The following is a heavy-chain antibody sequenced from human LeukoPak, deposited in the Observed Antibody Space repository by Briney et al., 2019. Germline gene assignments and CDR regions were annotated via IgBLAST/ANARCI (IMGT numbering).Heavy chain of an antibody. CDR2: INPNSGGT. D-gene: IGHD1-26*01. CDR1: GYTFTGYY. CDR3: AGDIVGATNDAFDI. J-gene: IGHJ3*02. Sequence: ASVKVSCKASGYTFTGYYMHWVRQAPGQGLEWMGWINPNSGGTNYAQKFQGRVTMTRDTSISTAYMELSRLRSDDTAVYYCAGDIVGATNDAFDIWGQGTMVTVSS. V-gene: IGHV1-2*02.